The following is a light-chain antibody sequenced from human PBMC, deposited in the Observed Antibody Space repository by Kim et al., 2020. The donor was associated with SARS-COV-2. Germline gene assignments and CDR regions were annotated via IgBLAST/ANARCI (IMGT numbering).Light chain of an antibody. CDR2: LNSDGSH. CDR3: QTWGTGSWL. Sequence: SVTLTCTLSSGHSNSAIAWHQQHPGKAPRYLMKLNSDGSHKKGDGIPDRFSGSSSGTERYLTISRLHFEDEADYYCQTWGTGSWLFGGGTQLTVL. V-gene: IGLV4-69*01. J-gene: IGLJ3*02. CDR1: SGHSNSA.